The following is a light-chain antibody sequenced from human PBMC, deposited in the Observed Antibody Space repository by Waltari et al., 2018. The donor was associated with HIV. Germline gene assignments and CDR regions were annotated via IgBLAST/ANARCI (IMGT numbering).Light chain of an antibody. CDR1: SGSIASNY. CDR2: EDN. CDR3: QSYDSSNQV. V-gene: IGLV6-57*01. Sequence: FMMTQPHSVSESPGKTVTISCTRSSGSIASNYVPWYQQRPGSSPTTVIYEDNQRPSGVPDRFSGSIDSSSNSASLTISGLKTEDEADYYCQSYDSSNQVFGGGTKLTVL. J-gene: IGLJ2*01.